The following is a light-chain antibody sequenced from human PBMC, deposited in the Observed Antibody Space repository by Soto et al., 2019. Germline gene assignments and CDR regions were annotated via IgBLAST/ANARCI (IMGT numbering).Light chain of an antibody. J-gene: IGLJ1*01. CDR3: SSYTITRTYV. CDR1: STDVGGYNY. V-gene: IGLV2-14*01. CDR2: EVS. Sequence: QSALTQPASVSGSPGQSITISCTGTSTDVGGYNYVSWYQQHPGKAPKLIIYEVSNRPSGASNRFSGSKSGNTASLTISGLQAEDEADYYCSSYTITRTYVFGTGTKGTVL.